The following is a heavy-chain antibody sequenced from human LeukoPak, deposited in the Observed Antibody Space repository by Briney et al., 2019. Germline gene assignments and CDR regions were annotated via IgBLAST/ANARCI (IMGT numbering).Heavy chain of an antibody. CDR3: ARGTYYDFWSGYTPFDY. V-gene: IGHV4-30-4*01. CDR2: IYYSGST. Sequence: PSQTLSLTCTVSGGSISSGDYYWSWLRQPPGTGLEWIGYIYYSGSTYYDPSLKSRVTISVDTSKNQFSLKLSSVTAADTAVYYCARGTYYDFWSGYTPFDYWGQGTLVTVSS. J-gene: IGHJ4*02. CDR1: GGSISSGDYY. D-gene: IGHD3-3*01.